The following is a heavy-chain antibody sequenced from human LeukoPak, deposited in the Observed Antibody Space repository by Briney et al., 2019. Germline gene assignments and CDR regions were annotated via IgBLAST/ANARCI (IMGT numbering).Heavy chain of an antibody. CDR1: GFTFSGSA. V-gene: IGHV3-73*01. Sequence: GGSLKLSCAASGFTFSGSAMHWVRQASGKGLEWVGRIRSKANSYATAYAASVKGRFTISRDDSKNTAYLQMNSLKTEDTAVYYCTRGYCSSTSCYGYFDYWGQGTPVTVSS. CDR3: TRGYCSSTSCYGYFDY. CDR2: IRSKANSYAT. J-gene: IGHJ4*02. D-gene: IGHD2-2*01.